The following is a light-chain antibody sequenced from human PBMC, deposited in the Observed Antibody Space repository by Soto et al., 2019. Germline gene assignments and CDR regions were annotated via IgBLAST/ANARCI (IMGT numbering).Light chain of an antibody. Sequence: EIVLTQSPCTLSLSTGERATLSCRASQGVSSGYLAWYQQKPGQAPRLLIYGTSTRATGIPDRFSGSGSGTDFTLTVSRLEPEDFAVYYCQQYGSSPRTFGQGTKVDIK. J-gene: IGKJ1*01. CDR2: GTS. V-gene: IGKV3-20*01. CDR1: QGVSSGY. CDR3: QQYGSSPRT.